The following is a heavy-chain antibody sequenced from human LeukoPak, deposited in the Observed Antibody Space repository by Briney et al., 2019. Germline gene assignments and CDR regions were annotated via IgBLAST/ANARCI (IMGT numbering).Heavy chain of an antibody. CDR2: ISSSSSTI. J-gene: IGHJ4*02. Sequence: GRSLRLSCAASGFTFSSYAMHWVRQAPGKGLEWVSYISSSSSTIYYADSVKGRFTISRDDAKNSLYLQMNSLRAEDTAVYYCARGTHWGQGTLVTVSS. CDR1: GFTFSSYA. CDR3: ARGTH. V-gene: IGHV3-48*01.